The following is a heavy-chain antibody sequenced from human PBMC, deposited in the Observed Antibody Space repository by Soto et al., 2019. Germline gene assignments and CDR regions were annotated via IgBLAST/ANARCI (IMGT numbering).Heavy chain of an antibody. Sequence: QLQLQESGPGLVKPSETLSLTCTVSGGSISSSSYYWGWIRQPPGKGLEWIGSIYYSGSTYYNPSLKSRVTISVDTSKNQFSLKLSSVTAADTAVYYCARPHRYGARMYFDYWGQGTLVTVSS. CDR1: GGSISSSSYY. V-gene: IGHV4-39*01. D-gene: IGHD1-20*01. CDR3: ARPHRYGARMYFDY. CDR2: IYYSGST. J-gene: IGHJ4*02.